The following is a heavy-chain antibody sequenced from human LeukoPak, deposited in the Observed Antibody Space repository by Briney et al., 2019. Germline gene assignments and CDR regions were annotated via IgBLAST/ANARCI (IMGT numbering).Heavy chain of an antibody. V-gene: IGHV3-74*01. J-gene: IGHJ4*02. CDR3: ARGGSPFY. Sequence: GGSLRLSCVASGFSFSTSWMHWVRQDAGRGLVWVSRISGDGTTTTYADSVKGRFTISRDNAKNTVFLQMNSLSTENTAVYYCARGGSPFYWGQGSLVTVSP. CDR1: GFSFSTSW. D-gene: IGHD3-10*01. CDR2: ISGDGTTT.